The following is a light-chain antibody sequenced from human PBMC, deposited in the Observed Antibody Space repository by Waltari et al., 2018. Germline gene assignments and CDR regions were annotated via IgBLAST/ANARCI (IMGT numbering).Light chain of an antibody. CDR3: CSYTSSRTVV. Sequence: QSALTPPASVSGSPGTSITICCTGSSSDIGGYHFVSWYQQHPVKAPKVMIYDVSNRPSGISDRFSGSKSGNTASLTISGLQAEDEADYYCCSYTSSRTVVFGGGTKLTVL. CDR2: DVS. V-gene: IGLV2-14*03. CDR1: SSDIGGYHF. J-gene: IGLJ3*02.